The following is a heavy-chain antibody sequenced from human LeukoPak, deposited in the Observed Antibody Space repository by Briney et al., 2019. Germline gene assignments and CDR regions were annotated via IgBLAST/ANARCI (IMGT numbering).Heavy chain of an antibody. D-gene: IGHD5-18*01. J-gene: IGHJ4*02. CDR3: ARDQGGYSYGH. CDR1: GGSFSGYY. V-gene: IGHV4-34*01. Sequence: SETLSLTCAVYGGSFSGYYWSWIRQPPGKGLEWIGEINHSGSTNYNPSLKSRVTISVDTSKNQFSLKLSYVTAADTAVYYCARDQGGYSYGHWGQGTLVTVSS. CDR2: INHSGST.